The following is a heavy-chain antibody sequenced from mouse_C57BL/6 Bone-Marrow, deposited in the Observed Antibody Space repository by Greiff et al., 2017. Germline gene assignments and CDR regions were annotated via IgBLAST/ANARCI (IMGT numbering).Heavy chain of an antibody. V-gene: IGHV6-3*01. D-gene: IGHD1-1*01. Sequence: EVQVVESGGGLVQPGGSMKLSCVASGFTFSNYWMNWVRQSPEKGLEWVAQIRLKSDNYATHYAESVKGWFTISRDDSKSSVYLQMNNLRAEDTGIYYGRYGSPKPYFDYWGQGTTLTVSS. J-gene: IGHJ2*01. CDR2: IRLKSDNYAT. CDR1: GFTFSNYW. CDR3: RYGSPKPYFDY.